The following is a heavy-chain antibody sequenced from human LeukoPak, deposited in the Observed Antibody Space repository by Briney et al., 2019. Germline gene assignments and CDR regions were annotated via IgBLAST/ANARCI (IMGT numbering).Heavy chain of an antibody. V-gene: IGHV3-7*03. CDR1: GFTFSSYW. CDR2: IKQDGSEK. CDR3: SRTMHV. J-gene: IGHJ6*02. Sequence: GGSLRLSCAASGFTFSSYWMHWVRQAPGKGLEWVADIKQDGSEKYYVDSVKGRFTISRDNTKNSLYLQMNSLRAEDSAVYYCSRTMHVWGQGTTVTVSS.